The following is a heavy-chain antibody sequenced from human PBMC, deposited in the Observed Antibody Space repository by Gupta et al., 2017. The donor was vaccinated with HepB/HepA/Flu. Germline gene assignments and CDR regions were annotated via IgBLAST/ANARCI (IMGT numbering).Heavy chain of an antibody. CDR3: ARDPGLPNGMDG. D-gene: IGHD1-14*01. CDR1: GFTVSSYY. V-gene: IGHV3-66*01. CDR2: IDGGGST. Sequence: EVQLVESGGGLVQPGVSLRLPCAASGFTVSSYYMRWVRQAPGKGPEWVSVIDGGGSTYYADSVKGRFTISRDNSKNTLYLQMNSLRAEDTAVYYCARDPGLPNGMDGWGQGTGVTVSS. J-gene: IGHJ6*02.